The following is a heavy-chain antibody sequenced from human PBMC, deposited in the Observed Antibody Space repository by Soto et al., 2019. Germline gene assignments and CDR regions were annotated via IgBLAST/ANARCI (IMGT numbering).Heavy chain of an antibody. CDR1: GYIFTAYF. Sequence: QVVQSGAEMRKPGASVKVSCTASGYIFTAYFIHWVRQAPGQRPEWMGWFSTATGNTEYSQKFQGRLTITRDTAANTVYMELGGLTSEDTSVYYCAREDGGSPLDYWGQGTLITVSS. D-gene: IGHD3-16*01. V-gene: IGHV1-3*04. CDR2: FSTATGNT. CDR3: AREDGGSPLDY. J-gene: IGHJ4*02.